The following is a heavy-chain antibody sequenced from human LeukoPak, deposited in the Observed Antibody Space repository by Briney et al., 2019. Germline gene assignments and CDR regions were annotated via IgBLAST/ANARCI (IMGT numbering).Heavy chain of an antibody. J-gene: IGHJ4*02. CDR3: AREGESTYYYDSSGYYFDY. CDR2: IYTSGST. D-gene: IGHD3-22*01. Sequence: PSETLSLTCTVSGGSISSYYWSWIRQPAGKGLEWIGRIYTSGSTNYNPSLKSRVTMSVDTSKNQFSLKLSSVTAADTAVYYCAREGESTYYYDSSGYYFDYWGQGTLVTVSS. CDR1: GGSISSYY. V-gene: IGHV4-4*07.